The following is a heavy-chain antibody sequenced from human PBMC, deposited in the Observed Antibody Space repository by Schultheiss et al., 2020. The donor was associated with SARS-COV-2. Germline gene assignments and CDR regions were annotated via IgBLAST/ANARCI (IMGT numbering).Heavy chain of an antibody. CDR2: INHSGST. J-gene: IGHJ4*02. CDR1: GGSFSGYY. D-gene: IGHD2-2*02. V-gene: IGHV4-34*01. Sequence: SQTLSLTCAVYGGSFSGYYWSWIRQPPGKGLEWIGEINHSGSTNYNPSLKSRVTISVDTSKNQFSLKLSSVTAADTAVYYCARKLNVRYCSSTSCYRGGFDYWGQGTLVTVSS. CDR3: ARKLNVRYCSSTSCYRGGFDY.